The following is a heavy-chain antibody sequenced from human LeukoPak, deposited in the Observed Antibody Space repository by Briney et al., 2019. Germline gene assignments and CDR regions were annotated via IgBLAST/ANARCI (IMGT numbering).Heavy chain of an antibody. Sequence: SETLSLTCTVSGASIDNYFCSWIRQPPGKGLEWIGYIYNSGLTYYNPSLKSRVTISVDKSKNQFSLKLSSVTAADTAVYYCARDGIVLGDYWGQGTLVTVSS. D-gene: IGHD1-26*01. CDR1: GASIDNYF. CDR2: IYNSGLT. V-gene: IGHV4-59*01. CDR3: ARDGIVLGDY. J-gene: IGHJ4*02.